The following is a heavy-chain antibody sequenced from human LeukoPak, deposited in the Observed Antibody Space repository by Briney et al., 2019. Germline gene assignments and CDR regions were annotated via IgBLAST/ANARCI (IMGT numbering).Heavy chain of an antibody. J-gene: IGHJ4*02. V-gene: IGHV3-23*01. CDR3: AKLEWLRFAPFDY. D-gene: IGHD5-12*01. CDR2: ISGSGGST. CDR1: GFTFSSYA. Sequence: GGSLRLSCAASGFTFSSYAMSWARQAPGKGLEWVSAISGSGGSTYYADSVKGRFTISRDNSKNTLYLQMNSLRAEDTAVYYCAKLEWLRFAPFDYWGQGTLVTVSS.